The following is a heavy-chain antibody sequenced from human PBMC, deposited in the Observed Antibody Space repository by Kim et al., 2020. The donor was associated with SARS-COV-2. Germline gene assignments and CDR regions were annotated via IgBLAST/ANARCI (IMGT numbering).Heavy chain of an antibody. CDR1: GYTLTELS. V-gene: IGHV1-24*01. D-gene: IGHD3-22*01. Sequence: ASVKVSCKVSGYTLTELSIHWVRQAPGKGLEWMGGFDPEDGEPTYAQKFQGRVTMTEDTSTDTAYMDLSSLTSEDTAMYYCVTIGYYGSTYYYAFDSWG. J-gene: IGHJ3*01. CDR3: VTIGYYGSTYYYAFDS. CDR2: FDPEDGEP.